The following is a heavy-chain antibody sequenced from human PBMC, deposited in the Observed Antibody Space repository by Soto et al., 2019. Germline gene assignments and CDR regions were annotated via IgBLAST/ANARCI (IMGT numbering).Heavy chain of an antibody. D-gene: IGHD3-22*01. V-gene: IGHV3-30-3*01. Sequence: PGGSLRLSCAASGFTFSSYAMHWVRQAPGKGLEWVAVISYDGSNKYYADSVKGRFTISRDNSKNTLYLQMNSLRAEDTSVYYCSRGHYYDSSGNQVDPRGQGTLVTVSS. CDR2: ISYDGSNK. CDR1: GFTFSSYA. J-gene: IGHJ5*02. CDR3: SRGHYYDSSGNQVDP.